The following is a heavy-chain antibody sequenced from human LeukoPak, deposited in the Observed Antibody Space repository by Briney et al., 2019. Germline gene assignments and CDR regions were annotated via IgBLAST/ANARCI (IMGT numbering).Heavy chain of an antibody. V-gene: IGHV1-24*01. D-gene: IGHD3-22*01. CDR1: GYTLTELS. J-gene: IGHJ5*02. Sequence: ASVKVSCKVSGYTLTELSMHWVRQAPGKGLEWMGGFDPEDGETIYAQKFQGRVTMTEDTSTDTAYMELSSLRSEDTAVYYCASYYDSSGYYRAFDPWGQGTLDTVSS. CDR2: FDPEDGET. CDR3: ASYYDSSGYYRAFDP.